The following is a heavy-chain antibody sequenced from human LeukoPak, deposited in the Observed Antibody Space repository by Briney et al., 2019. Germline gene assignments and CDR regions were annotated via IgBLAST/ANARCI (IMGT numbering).Heavy chain of an antibody. CDR3: AKDGSSWYKDY. CDR2: ISGSGGST. CDR1: GFTFSSYA. J-gene: IGHJ4*02. V-gene: IGHV3-23*01. D-gene: IGHD6-13*01. Sequence: GGSLRLSCEAFGFTFSSYAMSWVRQAPGKGLEWVSAISGSGGSTYYADSVKGRFTISRDNSKNTLYLQMNSLRAEDTAVYYCAKDGSSWYKDYWGQGTLVTVSS.